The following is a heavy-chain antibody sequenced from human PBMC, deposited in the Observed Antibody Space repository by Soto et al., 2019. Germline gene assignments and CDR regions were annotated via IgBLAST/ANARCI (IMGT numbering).Heavy chain of an antibody. D-gene: IGHD5-12*01. V-gene: IGHV4-4*07. CDR1: GGSINTFY. CDR3: ATEGSYSAYNFAHGIQLWSFDF. J-gene: IGHJ4*02. Sequence: PSETLSHTCTVSGGSINTFYWSWVRQPAGKGLEWIGRIFSSGSTSFNPSLESRVAMSVDTSKNHFSLNLSSVTAADMAVYYCATEGSYSAYNFAHGIQLWSFDFWGQGALVTVSS. CDR2: IFSSGST.